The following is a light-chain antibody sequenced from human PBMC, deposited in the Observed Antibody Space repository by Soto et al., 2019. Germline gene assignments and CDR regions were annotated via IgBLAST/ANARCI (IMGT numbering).Light chain of an antibody. J-gene: IGKJ1*01. CDR3: QQSYSTLTWT. CDR1: QSISSY. Sequence: DIQMTQSPSSLSASVGDRVTITCRASQSISSYLHWYQQKPGKAPKLLIYAASSLPRGVPSRFSGRGSGTDFTLTISSLQPEDFATYYCQQSYSTLTWTFGQGTKVDIK. V-gene: IGKV1-39*01. CDR2: AAS.